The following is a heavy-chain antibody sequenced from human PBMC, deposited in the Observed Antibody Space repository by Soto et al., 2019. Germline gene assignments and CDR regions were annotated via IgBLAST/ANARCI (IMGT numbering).Heavy chain of an antibody. D-gene: IGHD3-10*01. CDR2: ISTSGSTM. Sequence: GGSLRLSCAASGFTFSSYSMNWVRQAPGKGPEWVSYISTSGSTMYYADSVKGRFTTSRDNAKNSLSLEMSSLRAEDTAVYYCARSQYGNDYWGQGTLVTVSS. CDR1: GFTFSSYS. V-gene: IGHV3-48*01. CDR3: ARSQYGNDY. J-gene: IGHJ4*02.